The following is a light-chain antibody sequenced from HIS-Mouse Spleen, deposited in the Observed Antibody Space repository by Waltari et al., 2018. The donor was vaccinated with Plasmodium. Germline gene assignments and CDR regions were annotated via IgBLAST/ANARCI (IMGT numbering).Light chain of an antibody. CDR3: QQYNNWSFT. Sequence: EIVMTQSPATLSVSPGERATLSCRASQSVSSNLAWYPPKPGQAPRLLIYGASTRATGIPARFSGSGSGTEFTLTISSLQSEDFAVYYCQQYNNWSFTFGPGTKVDIK. CDR2: GAS. V-gene: IGKV3-15*01. J-gene: IGKJ3*01. CDR1: QSVSSN.